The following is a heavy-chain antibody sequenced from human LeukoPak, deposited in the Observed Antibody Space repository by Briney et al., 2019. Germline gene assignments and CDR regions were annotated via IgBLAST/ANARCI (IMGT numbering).Heavy chain of an antibody. CDR3: ARVLPGVITMVRGVIAYWFDP. CDR2: IYYSGST. Sequence: ETLSLTCTVSGGSTSSYYWSWIRQPPGKGLEWIGYIYYSGSTNYNPSLKSRVTISVDTSKNQFSLKLSSVTAADTAVYYCARVLPGVITMVRGVIAYWFDPWGQGTLVTVSS. V-gene: IGHV4-59*01. CDR1: GGSTSSYY. D-gene: IGHD3-10*01. J-gene: IGHJ5*02.